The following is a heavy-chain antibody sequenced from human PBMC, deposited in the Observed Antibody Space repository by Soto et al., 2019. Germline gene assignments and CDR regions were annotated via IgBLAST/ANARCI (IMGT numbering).Heavy chain of an antibody. CDR2: ISYDGSNK. D-gene: IGHD4-17*01. CDR1: GFTFSRYG. CDR3: SKDRADYGDHYFDY. V-gene: IGHV3-30*18. Sequence: HPGGSLRLSCAASGFTFSRYGMHWVRQAPGKGLEWVAVISYDGSNKYYADSVKGRFTISRDNSKNTLYLQMNSLRAEDTAVYYCSKDRADYGDHYFDYWGQGTLVTVSS. J-gene: IGHJ4*02.